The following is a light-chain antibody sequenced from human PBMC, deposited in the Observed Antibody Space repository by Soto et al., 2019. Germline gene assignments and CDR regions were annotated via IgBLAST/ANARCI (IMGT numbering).Light chain of an antibody. Sequence: AIRMTQSPSSFSASTGDRVTITCRASQGISSYLAWYQQKPGKAPKLLIYAASTLQSGVPSRFSGSGSGTVFTLTISCLQSEDFATYYCQQYYSYPHPFGQGTKVEIK. CDR1: QGISSY. CDR3: QQYYSYPHP. J-gene: IGKJ1*01. V-gene: IGKV1-8*01. CDR2: AAS.